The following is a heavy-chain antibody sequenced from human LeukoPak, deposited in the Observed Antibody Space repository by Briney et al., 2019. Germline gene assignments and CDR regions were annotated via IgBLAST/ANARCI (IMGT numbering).Heavy chain of an antibody. V-gene: IGHV1-18*01. CDR1: GYIFSKYD. D-gene: IGHD5-18*01. J-gene: IGHJ5*02. Sequence: ASVKVSCKASGYIFSKYDISWVRQAPGQGLEWMGWISVHNGNPNYAQKFQGRVTITADESTSTAYMELSSLRSEDTAVYYCARSNSYGHGGFDPWGQGTLVTVSS. CDR2: ISVHNGNP. CDR3: ARSNSYGHGGFDP.